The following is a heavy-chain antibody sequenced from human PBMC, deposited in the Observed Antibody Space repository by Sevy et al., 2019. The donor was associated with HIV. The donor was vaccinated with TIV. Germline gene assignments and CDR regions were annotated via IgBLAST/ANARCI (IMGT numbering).Heavy chain of an antibody. CDR2: ITDSGST. CDR3: ARLRGGYGNGWFYYYMDV. Sequence: SETLSLTCSVTGGSIRRGDYFWGRIRQSPGKGLEWIGSITDSGSTYYNPSLKSRVTMSVDTSKNQFYLKLSSVTAADTAVHYCARLRGGYGNGWFYYYMDVWGKGTTVTVSS. CDR1: GGSIRRGDYF. J-gene: IGHJ6*03. D-gene: IGHD3-10*01. V-gene: IGHV4-39*01.